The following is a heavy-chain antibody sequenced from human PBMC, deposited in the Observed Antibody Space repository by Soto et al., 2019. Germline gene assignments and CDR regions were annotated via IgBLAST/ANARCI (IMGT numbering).Heavy chain of an antibody. Sequence: GSLRLSCAASGGTFSSYSRNWVRQAPGKGLEWVSSISSSSSYIYYADSVKGRFTISRDNAKNSLYLQMNSLRAEDTAVYYCARPGQLVRSNWFDPWGQGTLVTVSS. CDR1: GGTFSSYS. V-gene: IGHV3-21*01. D-gene: IGHD6-13*01. CDR2: ISSSSSYI. CDR3: ARPGQLVRSNWFDP. J-gene: IGHJ5*02.